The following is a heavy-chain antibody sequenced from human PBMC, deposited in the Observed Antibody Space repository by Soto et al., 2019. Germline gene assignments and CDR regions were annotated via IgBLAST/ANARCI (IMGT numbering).Heavy chain of an antibody. Sequence: QVQLVQSGAEVKKPGASVTVSRKASGYTFTSFAIHWVRQAPGQRPEWMGWINADNGNTKYSQRFQGRVTLARDTSANTAYMQVSSVRSEDTAVYFCAREVVSGYDLGYWGQGTLVTVSS. CDR3: AREVVSGYDLGY. CDR1: GYTFTSFA. CDR2: INADNGNT. J-gene: IGHJ4*02. D-gene: IGHD5-12*01. V-gene: IGHV1-3*01.